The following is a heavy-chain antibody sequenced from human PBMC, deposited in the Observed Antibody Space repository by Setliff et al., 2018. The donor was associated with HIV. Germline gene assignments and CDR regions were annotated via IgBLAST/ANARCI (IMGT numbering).Heavy chain of an antibody. CDR3: ARLMPVEAFDV. CDR1: GASISSGNW. CDR2: IFHTGST. V-gene: IGHV4-4*02. Sequence: PSETLSLTCAVSGASISSGNWWSWVRQSPGKGLEWIGEIFHTGSTNYNPSLKSRVTISVDTSKNHFSLNVSSLTAADTALYFCARLMPVEAFDVWGQGAVVTVSS. J-gene: IGHJ3*01. D-gene: IGHD2-2*01.